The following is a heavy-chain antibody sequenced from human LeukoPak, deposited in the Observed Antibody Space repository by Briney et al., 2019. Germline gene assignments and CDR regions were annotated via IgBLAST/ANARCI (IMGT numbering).Heavy chain of an antibody. Sequence: ASVKVSCKASGYTFTGYYMHWVRQAPGQGLEWMGWINPNSGGTNYAQKFQGRVTMTRDTSISTAYMELSRLRSDDTAVYYCARDIWFGESWEMGEPDYWGQGTLVTVSS. D-gene: IGHD3-10*01. J-gene: IGHJ4*02. V-gene: IGHV1-2*02. CDR2: INPNSGGT. CDR1: GYTFTGYY. CDR3: ARDIWFGESWEMGEPDY.